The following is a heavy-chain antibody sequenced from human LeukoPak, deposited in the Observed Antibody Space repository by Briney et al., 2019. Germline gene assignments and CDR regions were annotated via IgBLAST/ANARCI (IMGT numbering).Heavy chain of an antibody. Sequence: SETLSLTCTVSGGSISSYYWSWIRQPPGKGLEWIGYIYTSGSTNYNPSLKSRVTISVDTSKNQFSLKLSSVTAADTAVYYRARSRGYSYGNFDYWGQGTLVTVSS. J-gene: IGHJ4*02. V-gene: IGHV4-4*09. CDR3: ARSRGYSYGNFDY. D-gene: IGHD5-18*01. CDR2: IYTSGST. CDR1: GGSISSYY.